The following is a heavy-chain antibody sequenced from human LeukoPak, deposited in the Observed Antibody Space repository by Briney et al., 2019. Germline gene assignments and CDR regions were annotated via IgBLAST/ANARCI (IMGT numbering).Heavy chain of an antibody. CDR3: ARGEYGSGWYLD. J-gene: IGHJ4*02. D-gene: IGHD6-19*01. V-gene: IGHV3-53*01. CDR2: FYSGGHT. Sequence: GGSLRLSCAASGFTVSTNYMSWVRQAPGKGLEWVSLFYSGGHTNYADSVEGRFTFSRDSSNNTLYLQMNSLRVEDTAVYYCARGEYGSGWYLDWGQGTLVTVSS. CDR1: GFTVSTNY.